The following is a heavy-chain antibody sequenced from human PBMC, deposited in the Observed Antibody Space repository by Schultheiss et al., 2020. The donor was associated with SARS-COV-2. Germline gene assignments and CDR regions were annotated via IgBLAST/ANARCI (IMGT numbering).Heavy chain of an antibody. CDR2: INTGNGNT. J-gene: IGHJ5*02. CDR1: GYTFTSYA. D-gene: IGHD6-13*01. Sequence: ASVKVSCKASGYTFTSYAMHWVRQAPGQRLEWMGWINTGNGNTKYSEKFQGRVTMTRDTSTSTVYMELSSLRSEDTAVYYCARDRYPRSSWYRFWFDPWGQGTLVTVSS. V-gene: IGHV1-3*04. CDR3: ARDRYPRSSWYRFWFDP.